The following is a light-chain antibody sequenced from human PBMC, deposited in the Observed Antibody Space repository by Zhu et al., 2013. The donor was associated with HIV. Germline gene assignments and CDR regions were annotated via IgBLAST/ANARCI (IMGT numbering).Light chain of an antibody. CDR1: QDISNY. V-gene: IGKV1-27*01. CDR3: QNYHTAPWT. CDR2: AAS. Sequence: DIQMTQFPSAMSASVGDRVTITCRASQDISNYLAWFQQKPGKVPNLLIHAASTLQSGVPSRFSGSGSGTDFTLIISSLQPEDFATYYCQNYHTAPWTFGQGTKVEI. J-gene: IGKJ1*01.